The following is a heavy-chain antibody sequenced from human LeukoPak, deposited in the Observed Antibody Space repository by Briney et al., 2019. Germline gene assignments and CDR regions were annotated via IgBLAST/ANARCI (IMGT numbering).Heavy chain of an antibody. V-gene: IGHV4-30-4*01. D-gene: IGHD4-17*01. CDR2: IYYSGST. CDR3: ARVEYGEYAFDI. J-gene: IGHJ3*02. CDR1: GGSISSGDYY. Sequence: PSQTLSLTRTVSGGSISSGDYYWSWIRQPPGKGLEWIGYIYYSGSTYYNPSLKSRVTISVDTSKNQFSLKLSSVTAADTAVYYCARVEYGEYAFDIWGQGTMVTVSS.